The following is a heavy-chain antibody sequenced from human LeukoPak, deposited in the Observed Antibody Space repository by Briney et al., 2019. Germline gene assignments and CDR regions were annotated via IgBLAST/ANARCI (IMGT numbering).Heavy chain of an antibody. Sequence: GGSLRLSCAASGFTFSSYSMNWVRQAPGKGLEWVSSISSSSSYIYYADSVKGRFTISRDNAKNSLYLQMNSLRAEDTAVYYCAIGIAAIYFFQFGGQGTLVTVSS. CDR1: GFTFSSYS. D-gene: IGHD5-12*01. J-gene: IGHJ1*01. CDR2: ISSSSSYI. V-gene: IGHV3-21*01. CDR3: AIGIAAIYFFQF.